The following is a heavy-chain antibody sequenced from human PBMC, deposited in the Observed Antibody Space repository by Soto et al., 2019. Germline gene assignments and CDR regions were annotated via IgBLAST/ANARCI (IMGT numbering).Heavy chain of an antibody. CDR3: ATGRSDSGWYEEHF. CDR1: GDSISNLDYF. D-gene: IGHD6-19*01. Sequence: LSLTCSVSGDSISNLDYFWAWIRQPPGQALEYIGYIYKSATTYYNPSFESRVAISVDASKNQFSLKLTSVTAADTAVYYCATGRSDSGWYEEHFWGRGTLVTVSS. CDR2: IYKSATT. V-gene: IGHV4-30-4*01. J-gene: IGHJ4*02.